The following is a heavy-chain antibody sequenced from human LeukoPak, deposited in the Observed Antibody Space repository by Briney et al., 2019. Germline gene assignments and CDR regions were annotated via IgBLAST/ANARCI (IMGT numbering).Heavy chain of an antibody. Sequence: ASVKVSCKASGYTFTRYYMHWVRQAPGQGLEWMGIINPSGGSTSYAQKFQGRVTMTRDTSTSTVYMELSSLRSEDTAIYYCAREVLAKNYGMDVWGQGTTVTVSS. J-gene: IGHJ6*02. CDR2: INPSGGST. CDR3: AREVLAKNYGMDV. D-gene: IGHD2-8*02. V-gene: IGHV1-46*01. CDR1: GYTFTRYY.